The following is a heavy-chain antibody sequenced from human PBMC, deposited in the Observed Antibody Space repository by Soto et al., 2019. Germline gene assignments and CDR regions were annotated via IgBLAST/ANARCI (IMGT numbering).Heavy chain of an antibody. CDR2: IIPIFGTA. D-gene: IGHD6-6*01. CDR3: ARDWGRKQLGAAYYFDY. V-gene: IGHV1-69*12. Sequence: QVQLVQSGAEVKKPGSSVKVSCKASGGTFSSYAISWVRQAPGQGLEWMGGIIPIFGTANYAQKFQGRVTITADESTSTAYMELSSLRSEDTAVYYCARDWGRKQLGAAYYFDYWGQGTLVTVSS. J-gene: IGHJ4*02. CDR1: GGTFSSYA.